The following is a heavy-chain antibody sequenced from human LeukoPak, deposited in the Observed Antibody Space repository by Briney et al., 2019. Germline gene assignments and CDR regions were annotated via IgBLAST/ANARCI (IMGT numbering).Heavy chain of an antibody. J-gene: IGHJ2*01. D-gene: IGHD6-13*01. CDR1: GFTFSRNS. V-gene: IGHV3-48*04. CDR2: ISSSGSTI. CDR3: AREGLSSSWDNWYFDL. Sequence: GGSLRLSCAASGFTFSRNSMNWVRQAPGKGLQWVSYISSSGSTIKYADSVKGRFTISRGNARNSLYLQMTSLRAGDTAVYYCAREGLSSSWDNWYFDLWGRGTLVTVSS.